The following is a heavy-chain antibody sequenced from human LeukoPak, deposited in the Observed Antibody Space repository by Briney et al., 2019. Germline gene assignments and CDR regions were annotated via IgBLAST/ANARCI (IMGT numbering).Heavy chain of an antibody. Sequence: GASVKVSCKGSGYTFTSYAMNWVRQAPGQRVEWMGWINTNTGNPTYAQGFTGRFVFSLDTSVSTAYLQISSLKAEDTAVYYCARGGRQWPLDYWGQGTLVTVSS. CDR3: ARGGRQWPLDY. D-gene: IGHD6-19*01. CDR2: INTNTGNP. CDR1: GYTFTSYA. J-gene: IGHJ4*02. V-gene: IGHV7-4-1*02.